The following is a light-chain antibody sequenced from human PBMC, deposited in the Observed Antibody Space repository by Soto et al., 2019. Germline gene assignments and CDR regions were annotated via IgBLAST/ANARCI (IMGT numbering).Light chain of an antibody. CDR1: SSNIGTNT. Sequence: QSVLTQPPSASGTPGQRVSISCSGGSSNIGTNTVNWYQHLPGTAPKLLIFGNDERPSGVPDRFSGSKSGTSASLAISGLQSDDEADYYCATWDDSLNGVVFGGGTKVTVL. J-gene: IGLJ2*01. V-gene: IGLV1-44*01. CDR3: ATWDDSLNGVV. CDR2: GND.